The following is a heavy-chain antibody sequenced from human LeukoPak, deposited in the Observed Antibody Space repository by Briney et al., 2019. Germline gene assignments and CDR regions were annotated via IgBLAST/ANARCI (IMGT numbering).Heavy chain of an antibody. V-gene: IGHV3-23*01. CDR1: GFTFSTHA. D-gene: IGHD3-16*01. CDR3: AKHDYGNFKAYDI. CDR2: IGTRSDDT. J-gene: IGHJ3*02. Sequence: PGRSLRLSCTASGFTFSTHAMTWVRQAPGKGLEWVSSIGTRSDDTYYADSVKGRFTFSRDNSKNTLYLQMDSLRAEDTAVYYCAKHDYGNFKAYDIWGQGTTVTVSS.